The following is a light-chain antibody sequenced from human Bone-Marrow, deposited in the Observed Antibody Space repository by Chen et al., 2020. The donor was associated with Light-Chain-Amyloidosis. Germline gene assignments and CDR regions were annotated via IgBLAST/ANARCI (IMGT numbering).Light chain of an antibody. Sequence: SYELTQPPSVSVSPGQTARITCSGDDLPTKYAYWYQQKPGQAPVLVIPRDTSRPSVISEGFSGSSSGTTATLTISGVQAEDEADYHCQSADSSGTYEVIFGGGTKLTVL. CDR3: QSADSSGTYEVI. CDR2: RDT. J-gene: IGLJ2*01. V-gene: IGLV3-25*03. CDR1: DLPTKY.